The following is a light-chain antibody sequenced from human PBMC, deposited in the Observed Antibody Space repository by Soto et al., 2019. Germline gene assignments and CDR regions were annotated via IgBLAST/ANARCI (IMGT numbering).Light chain of an antibody. CDR3: QQYKNRPWT. CDR1: QSVSSN. V-gene: IGKV3-15*01. J-gene: IGKJ1*01. CDR2: GAS. Sequence: EIVMTQSPATLSVSPGERATLSCRASQSVSSNLAWYQQKPGQVPRVLIYGASTRPTDIPARFSGSGSGTEFTLTISSMQSEEFAVYYCQQYKNRPWTFGQGTKVEIK.